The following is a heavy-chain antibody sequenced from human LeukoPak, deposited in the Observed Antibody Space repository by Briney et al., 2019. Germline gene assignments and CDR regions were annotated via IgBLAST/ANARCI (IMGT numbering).Heavy chain of an antibody. J-gene: IGHJ6*02. CDR3: ARIAPLYYYYGMDV. CDR1: GYTFTGYY. D-gene: IGHD3-22*01. CDR2: INPNSGGT. V-gene: IGHV1-2*02. Sequence: ASVKVSCKASGYTFTGYYMHWVRQAPGQGLEWMGWINPNSGGTNYAQKFQGRVTMTRDTSISTAYMELSRLRSDDTAVYYCARIAPLYYYYGMDVWGQGTTVTVSS.